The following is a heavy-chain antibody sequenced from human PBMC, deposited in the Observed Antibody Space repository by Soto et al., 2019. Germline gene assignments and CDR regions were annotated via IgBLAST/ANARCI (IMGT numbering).Heavy chain of an antibody. CDR3: AITSDWFDP. V-gene: IGHV4-59*02. Sequence: SETLSLTCTVSGGSVYSYYWTWIRQPPGKGLEWIGYIHYSGSTNYNPSLKNRITISVDMSKNQVSLKLSSVTAADTAVYYCAITSDWFDPWGQGTLVTVSS. CDR1: GGSVYSYY. D-gene: IGHD3-10*01. J-gene: IGHJ5*02. CDR2: IHYSGST.